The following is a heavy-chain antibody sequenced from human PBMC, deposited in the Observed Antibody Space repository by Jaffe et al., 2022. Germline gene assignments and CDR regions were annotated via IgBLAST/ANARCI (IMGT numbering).Heavy chain of an antibody. CDR2: ISSSSSTI. CDR3: ARGRYNWNGQEEPDYYYYYMDV. J-gene: IGHJ6*03. Sequence: EVQLVESGGGLVQPGGSLRLSCAASGFTFSSYSMNWVRQAPGKGLEWVSYISSSSSTIYYADSVKGRFTISRDNAKNSLYLQMNSLRAEDTAVYYCARGRYNWNGQEEPDYYYYYMDVWGKGTTVTVSS. V-gene: IGHV3-48*01. D-gene: IGHD1-1*01. CDR1: GFTFSSYS.